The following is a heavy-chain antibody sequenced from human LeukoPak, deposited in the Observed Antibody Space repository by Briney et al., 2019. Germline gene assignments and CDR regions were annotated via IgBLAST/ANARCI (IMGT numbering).Heavy chain of an antibody. V-gene: IGHV3-66*02. Sequence: GGSLRLSCAASGFTVSSNYMSWVRQAPGKGLEWVSVIYSGGSTYYADSVEGRFTISRDNSKNTLYLQMNSLRAEDTAVYYCARTYQDANWFDPWGQGTLVTVSS. CDR1: GFTVSSNY. CDR2: IYSGGST. J-gene: IGHJ5*02. CDR3: ARTYQDANWFDP.